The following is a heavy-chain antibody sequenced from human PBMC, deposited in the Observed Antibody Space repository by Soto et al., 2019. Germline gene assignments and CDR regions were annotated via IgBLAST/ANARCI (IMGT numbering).Heavy chain of an antibody. CDR1: GGSISSSSYY. CDR3: ARERSPVRYFDY. V-gene: IGHV4-39*07. Sequence: SETLSLTCTVSGGSISSSSYYWDWIRQPPGKGLEWIGSIYYNGKTYYNPSLKSRVTISIDTSKKQFSLKLNSVTAADTAVYFCARERSPVRYFDYWGQGALVTVS. CDR2: IYYNGKT. J-gene: IGHJ4*02.